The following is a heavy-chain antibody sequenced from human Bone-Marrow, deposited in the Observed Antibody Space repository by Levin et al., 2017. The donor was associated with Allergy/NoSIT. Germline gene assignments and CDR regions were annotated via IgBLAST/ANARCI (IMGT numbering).Heavy chain of an antibody. V-gene: IGHV4-39*07. D-gene: IGHD1-26*01. CDR1: GGSITSAYY. J-gene: IGHJ4*02. CDR3: ARKQGGTMREY. CDR2: IYYSGSA. Sequence: SQTLSLTCPVSGGSITSAYYWAWIRQPTGRGLEWIGTIYYSGSAYYNPSLQSRVSISIDTSNSQLSLTLTSVTAADTAMYYCARKQGGTMREYWGQGTLVTVSA.